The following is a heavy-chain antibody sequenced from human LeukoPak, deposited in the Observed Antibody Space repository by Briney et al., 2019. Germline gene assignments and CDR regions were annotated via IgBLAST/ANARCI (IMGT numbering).Heavy chain of an antibody. D-gene: IGHD3-16*01. V-gene: IGHV3-30*18. J-gene: IGHJ4*02. Sequence: GGSLRLSCAASGFTFSSYGMHWVRQAPGKGLEWVAVISYDGSNKYYADSVKGRFTISRDNSKNTLYLQMNSLRAEDTAVYYCAKDLGGFGGNLESILGYWGQGTLVTVSS. CDR1: GFTFSSYG. CDR2: ISYDGSNK. CDR3: AKDLGGFGGNLESILGY.